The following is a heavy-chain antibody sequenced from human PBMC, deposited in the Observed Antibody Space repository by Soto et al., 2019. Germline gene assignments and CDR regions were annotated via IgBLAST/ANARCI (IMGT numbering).Heavy chain of an antibody. CDR1: GYIYTNYY. V-gene: IGHV1-46*01. J-gene: IGHJ4*02. CDR2: INPLPTSGST. Sequence: ASVKVACKTSGYIYTNYYIRWVRQAHGQGLEWMAIINPLPTSGSTNYAQKFQGRVTVTRDTSTSTVYMELSSLKSEDTAIYYCARDLAAAAYWGQGTLVTVSS. CDR3: ARDLAAAAY. D-gene: IGHD6-13*01.